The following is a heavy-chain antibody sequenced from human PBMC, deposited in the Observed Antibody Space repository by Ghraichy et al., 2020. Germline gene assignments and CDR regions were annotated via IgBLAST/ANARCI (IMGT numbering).Heavy chain of an antibody. V-gene: IGHV1-69*13. D-gene: IGHD6-19*01. J-gene: IGHJ4*02. CDR2: IIPIFGTA. CDR3: ARDPSLTIAVAGHL. CDR1: GGTFSSYA. Sequence: SVKVSCKASGGTFSSYAISWVRQAPGQGLEWMGGIIPIFGTANYAQKFQGRVTITADESTSTAYMELSSLRSEDTAVYYCARDPSLTIAVAGHLWGQGTLVTVSS.